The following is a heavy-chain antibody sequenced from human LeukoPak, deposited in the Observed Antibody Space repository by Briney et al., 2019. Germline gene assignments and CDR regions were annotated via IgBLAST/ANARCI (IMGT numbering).Heavy chain of an antibody. CDR1: GYTFTSYD. D-gene: IGHD2-2*01. J-gene: IGHJ6*03. Sequence: GASVKVSCKASGYTFTSYDINWVRQAPGQGLEWMGWINTDTGIPTYAQGFTGQFVFSLDASVSTAYLQISNLKAEDTALYYCARGRRYCDSTTCYGYYYMDVWGKGTTVTVSS. CDR2: INTDTGIP. CDR3: ARGRRYCDSTTCYGYYYMDV. V-gene: IGHV7-4-1*02.